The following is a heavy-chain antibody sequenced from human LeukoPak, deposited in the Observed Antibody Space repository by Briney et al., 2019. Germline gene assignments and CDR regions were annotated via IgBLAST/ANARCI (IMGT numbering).Heavy chain of an antibody. D-gene: IGHD2/OR15-2a*01. J-gene: IGHJ4*02. Sequence: SETLSLTCTVSGGSISSGDYYWSWLRQPPGKGLEWIGYLYYSGSTYYNPSLKSRVTISVDTSKNQFSLKLSSVTAADTAVYYCARVSFPADYFDYWGQGTLVTVSS. CDR3: ARVSFPADYFDY. V-gene: IGHV4-30-4*01. CDR2: LYYSGST. CDR1: GGSISSGDYY.